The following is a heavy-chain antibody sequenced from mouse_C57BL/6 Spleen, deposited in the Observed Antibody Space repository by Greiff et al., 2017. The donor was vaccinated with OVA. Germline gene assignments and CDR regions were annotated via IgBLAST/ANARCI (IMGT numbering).Heavy chain of an antibody. D-gene: IGHD4-1*01. CDR3: AKLGRWYFDV. Sequence: VQLQQPGAELVMPGASVKLSCKASGYTFTRYWMHWVKQRPGQGLEWIGEIDPSASSSNYNQKFKGKSTLTVDKFSSTAYMQLSSLTAEDAAVYYWAKLGRWYFDVWGTGTTVTVSS. V-gene: IGHV1-69*01. CDR1: GYTFTRYW. J-gene: IGHJ1*03. CDR2: IDPSASSS.